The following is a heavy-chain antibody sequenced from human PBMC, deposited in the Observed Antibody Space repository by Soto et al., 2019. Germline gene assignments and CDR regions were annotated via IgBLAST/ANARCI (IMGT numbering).Heavy chain of an antibody. Sequence: PGGSLRLSCAASGFTFSSYSMNWVRQAPGKGLEWVSYISSSSSTIYYADSVKGRFTISRDNAKNSLYLQMNSLRDEDTAVYYCARDSYCGGDCYPDYWGQGTLVTVSS. CDR1: GFTFSSYS. CDR2: ISSSSSTI. J-gene: IGHJ4*02. V-gene: IGHV3-48*02. D-gene: IGHD2-21*02. CDR3: ARDSYCGGDCYPDY.